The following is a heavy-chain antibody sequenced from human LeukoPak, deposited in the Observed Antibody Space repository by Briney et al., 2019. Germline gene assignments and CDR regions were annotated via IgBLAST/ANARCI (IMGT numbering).Heavy chain of an antibody. J-gene: IGHJ5*02. CDR1: GFTFGNYA. D-gene: IGHD3-16*01. CDR2: ISGSGGST. CDR3: AKGAFTLGRNWFDP. Sequence: PGGSLRLSCAASGFTFGNYAMNWVRQAPGKGLEWVSGISGSGGSTYYADSVKGRFTISRDNSKNTLYLQMNSLRAEDTAVYFCAKGAFTLGRNWFDPWGQGTLVTASS. V-gene: IGHV3-23*01.